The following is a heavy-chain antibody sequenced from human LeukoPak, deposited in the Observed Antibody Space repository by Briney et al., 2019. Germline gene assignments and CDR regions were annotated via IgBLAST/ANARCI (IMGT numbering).Heavy chain of an antibody. Sequence: ASVKVSCKASGYTFTGYYMHWVRQAPGQGLEWMGWINPNSGGTNYAQKFQGRVTMTRDTSISTVYMELSRLRSDDTAVYYCARERHCSSTSCLYYYYGMDVWGQGTTVTVSS. J-gene: IGHJ6*02. D-gene: IGHD2-2*01. CDR2: INPNSGGT. CDR1: GYTFTGYY. V-gene: IGHV1-2*02. CDR3: ARERHCSSTSCLYYYYGMDV.